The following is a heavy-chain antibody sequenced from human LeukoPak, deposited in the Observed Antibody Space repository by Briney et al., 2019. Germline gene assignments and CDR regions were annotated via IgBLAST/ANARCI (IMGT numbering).Heavy chain of an antibody. D-gene: IGHD6-19*01. Sequence: GESLKISCKGSGYSFTSYWIGWVRQMPGKGLEWMGIIYPGDSDTRYSPSFQGQVTISADKSISTAYLQWSSLKASDTAMYYCARHGYSSGWYEGYFDYWGQETLVTVSS. V-gene: IGHV5-51*01. CDR1: GYSFTSYW. CDR3: ARHGYSSGWYEGYFDY. CDR2: IYPGDSDT. J-gene: IGHJ4*02.